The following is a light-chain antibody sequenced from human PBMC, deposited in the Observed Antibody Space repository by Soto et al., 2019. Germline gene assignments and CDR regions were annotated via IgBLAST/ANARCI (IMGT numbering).Light chain of an antibody. J-gene: IGLJ3*02. Sequence: QSALTQPPSASGSPGQSVTISCTRTSSDVGNYNYVSWYQQHPGKAPKLMIYEVTKRPSGVPDRFSGSKSGNTASLTVSGLQAEDEADYYCSSYAGSKTLFGGGTKLTVL. V-gene: IGLV2-8*01. CDR1: SSDVGNYNY. CDR3: SSYAGSKTL. CDR2: EVT.